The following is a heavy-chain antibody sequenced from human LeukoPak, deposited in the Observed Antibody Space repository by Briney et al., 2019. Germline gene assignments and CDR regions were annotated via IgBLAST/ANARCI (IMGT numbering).Heavy chain of an antibody. CDR3: ARDGGYRFDY. V-gene: IGHV6-1*01. CDR1: GDRVSSNSVT. Sequence: SQTLSLTCAISGDRVSSNSVTWHWIRQSPSRGLEWLGRTYYRSKWYNDYAVSVNSRITINPNTSKNQFSLQLNSVTPEDTAVYYCARDGGYRFDYWGQGSLVTVSS. D-gene: IGHD6-19*01. CDR2: TYYRSKWYN. J-gene: IGHJ4*02.